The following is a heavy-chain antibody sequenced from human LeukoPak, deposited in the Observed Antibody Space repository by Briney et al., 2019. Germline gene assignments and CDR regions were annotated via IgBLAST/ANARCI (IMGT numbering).Heavy chain of an antibody. CDR3: ARHFRVPAAMGLDY. J-gene: IGHJ4*02. CDR2: IYYSGST. Sequence: SETLSLTCTVSGGSISSYYWSWIRQPPGKGLEWMAYIYYSGSTNYNPSFKSRVTISVDTSKNQFSLKLSSVTAADTAVYYCARHFRVPAAMGLDYWGQGTLVTVSS. D-gene: IGHD2-2*01. CDR1: GGSISSYY. V-gene: IGHV4-59*08.